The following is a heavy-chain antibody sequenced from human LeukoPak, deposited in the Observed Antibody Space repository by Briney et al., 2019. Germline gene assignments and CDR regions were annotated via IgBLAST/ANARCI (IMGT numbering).Heavy chain of an antibody. CDR1: GGSISSSSYY. Sequence: SETLPLTCTVSGGSISSSSYYWGWIRQPPGKGLEWIGSIYYSGSTYYNPSLKSRVTISVDTSKNQFSLKLSSVTAADTAVYYCARSPLVVVAADYYYYMDVWGKGTTVTISS. V-gene: IGHV4-39*07. CDR2: IYYSGST. D-gene: IGHD2-15*01. CDR3: ARSPLVVVAADYYYYMDV. J-gene: IGHJ6*03.